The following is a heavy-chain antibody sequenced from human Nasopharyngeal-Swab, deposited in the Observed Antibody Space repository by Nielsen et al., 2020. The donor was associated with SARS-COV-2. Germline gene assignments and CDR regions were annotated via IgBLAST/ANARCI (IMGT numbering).Heavy chain of an antibody. Sequence: VRQAPGKGLEWVAVISYDGSNKYYADSVKGRFTISRDNSKNTLYLQMNSLRAEDTAVYYCARDRVSGSYVDYWGQGTLVTSPQ. CDR2: ISYDGSNK. V-gene: IGHV3-30-3*01. CDR3: ARDRVSGSYVDY. D-gene: IGHD1-26*01. J-gene: IGHJ4*02.